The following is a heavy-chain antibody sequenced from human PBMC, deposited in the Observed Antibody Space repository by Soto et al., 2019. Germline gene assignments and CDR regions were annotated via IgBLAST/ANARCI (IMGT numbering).Heavy chain of an antibody. D-gene: IGHD2-15*01. CDR3: ARARYCSGGSCYWFDP. Sequence: SETLSLTCTVSGGSISSSSYYWGWIRQPPGKGLEWIGSIYYSGSTYYNPSLKSRVTISVDTSKNQFSLKLSSVTAADTAVYYCARARYCSGGSCYWFDPWGQGTLVTVSS. CDR2: IYYSGST. V-gene: IGHV4-39*01. CDR1: GGSISSSSYY. J-gene: IGHJ5*02.